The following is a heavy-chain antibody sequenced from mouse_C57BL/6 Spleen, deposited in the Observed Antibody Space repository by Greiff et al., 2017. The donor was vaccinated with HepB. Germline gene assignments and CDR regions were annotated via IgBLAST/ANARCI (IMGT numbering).Heavy chain of an antibody. CDR3: ITENDYDVGFAY. D-gene: IGHD2-4*01. J-gene: IGHJ3*01. CDR1: GFNIKDYY. V-gene: IGHV14-1*01. CDR2: IDPEDGDT. Sequence: EVQLQQSGAELVRPGASVKLSCTASGFNIKDYYMHWVKQRPEQGLEWIGRIDPEDGDTEYAPKFQGKATMTADTSSNTAYLQLTSLTSEDTAVYYCITENDYDVGFAYWGQGTLVTVSA.